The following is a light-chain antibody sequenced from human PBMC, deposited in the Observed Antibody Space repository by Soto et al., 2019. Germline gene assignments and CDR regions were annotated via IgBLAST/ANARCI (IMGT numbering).Light chain of an antibody. J-gene: IGLJ2*01. V-gene: IGLV1-44*01. CDR2: NDD. Sequence: QSVLTQPPSASGTPGQRVTISCSGSSSNIGSNTVNWYQQLPGTAPKLLIYNDDQRPSGVPDRFSGSKSGTSGSLAISGLQSEDEADYYCAAWDDSLNGHVAFGGGTKLTVL. CDR1: SSNIGSNT. CDR3: AAWDDSLNGHVA.